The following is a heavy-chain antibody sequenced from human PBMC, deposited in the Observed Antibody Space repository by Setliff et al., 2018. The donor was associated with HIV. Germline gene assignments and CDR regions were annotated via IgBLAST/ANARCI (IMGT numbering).Heavy chain of an antibody. CDR1: GSSVTNNY. CDR3: AFSKQMATMAFDY. CDR2: VHSSRST. V-gene: IGHV4-59*08. Sequence: SETLSLTCTVSGSSVTNNYWSWIRQAPGKGLEWLGYVHSSRSTNNNPSLKSRVTISVDTSKNQFSLKLSSVTAADTAVYYCAFSKQMATMAFDYWGQGALVTVSS. D-gene: IGHD5-12*01. J-gene: IGHJ4*02.